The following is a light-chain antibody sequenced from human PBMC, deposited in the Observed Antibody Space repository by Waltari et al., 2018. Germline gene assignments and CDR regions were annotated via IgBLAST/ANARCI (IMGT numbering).Light chain of an antibody. Sequence: DIQMTQSPSSLSASVGDTVTVTCRASQNIRTHLKWYQQKPATAPKLLIYAASTLHRGVPSRFSASASRTDFTLTVTNLQPDDFAVYFCQQSFSSPWTFGQGTRV. CDR1: QNIRTH. CDR2: AAS. V-gene: IGKV1-39*01. CDR3: QQSFSSPWT. J-gene: IGKJ1*01.